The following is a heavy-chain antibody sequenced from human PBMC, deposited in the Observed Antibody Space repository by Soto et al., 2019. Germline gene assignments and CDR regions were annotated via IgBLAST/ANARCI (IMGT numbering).Heavy chain of an antibody. CDR3: ARYGYSSSWYGSAFDI. CDR2: IYYSGST. J-gene: IGHJ3*02. CDR1: GGSISSYY. D-gene: IGHD6-13*01. Sequence: PSETLSLTCTVSGGSISSYYWSWIRQPPGKGLEWIGYIYYSGSTNYNPSLKSRVTISVDTSKNQFSLKLSSVTAADTAVYYCARYGYSSSWYGSAFDIWGQGTMVTVSS. V-gene: IGHV4-59*01.